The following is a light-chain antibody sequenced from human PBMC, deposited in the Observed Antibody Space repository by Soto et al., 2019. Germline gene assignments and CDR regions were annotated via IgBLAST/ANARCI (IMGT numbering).Light chain of an antibody. CDR3: FSYAASSTSVV. V-gene: IGLV2-23*01. J-gene: IGLJ2*01. CDR2: DGS. CDR1: SSDVGSYKL. Sequence: QSALTQPASVSGSPGQSITISCTGTSSDVGSYKLVSWYQQHPGKAPKLMIYDGSERPSGVSNRFSGSKSGNTASLTISGLQAEDEADYYCFSYAASSTSVVFGGGTKLTVL.